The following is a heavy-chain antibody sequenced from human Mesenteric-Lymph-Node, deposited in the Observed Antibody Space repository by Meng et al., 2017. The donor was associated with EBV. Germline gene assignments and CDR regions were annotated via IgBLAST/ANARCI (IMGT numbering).Heavy chain of an antibody. CDR1: GYTFTSYH. CDR3: ARDGVDSGGSYFWDY. D-gene: IGHD1-26*01. V-gene: IGHV1-46*01. CDR2: INPSGGST. Sequence: QGQLGQAGAEVKTPGASVKVSCKASGYTFTSYHMHWVRQAPGEGLEWMGIINPSGGSTSYAQKLQGRVTMTRDTSTSTVYMELSSLRSEDTAVYYCARDGVDSGGSYFWDYWGQGTLVTVSS. J-gene: IGHJ4*02.